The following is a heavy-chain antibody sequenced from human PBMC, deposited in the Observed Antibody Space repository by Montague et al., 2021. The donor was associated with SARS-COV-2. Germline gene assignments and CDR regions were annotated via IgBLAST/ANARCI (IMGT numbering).Heavy chain of an antibody. D-gene: IGHD2-21*02. CDR1: GGSISSGGYY. J-gene: IGHJ6*02. V-gene: IGHV4-31*03. Sequence: TLSLTCTVSGGSISSGGYYWSWIRQHPGKGLEWIGYIYYSGSNNYNPSLKSRVTISADTSKNQFSLKLSSVTAADTAVYYCASAFVVTASNPGDPRYYYYYGMDVWGQGTTVTVSS. CDR3: ASAFVVTASNPGDPRYYYYYGMDV. CDR2: IYYSGSN.